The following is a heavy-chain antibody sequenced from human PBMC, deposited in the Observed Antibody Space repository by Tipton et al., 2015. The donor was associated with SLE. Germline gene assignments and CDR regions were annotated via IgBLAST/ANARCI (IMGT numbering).Heavy chain of an antibody. CDR1: GGSFSGYY. V-gene: IGHV4-34*01. CDR2: INHSGST. CDR3: ARDVAVAGTPFDY. Sequence: TLSLTCAVYGGSFSGYYWSWIRQPPGKGLEWIGEINHSGSTNYNPSLKSRVTISVDTSKNQFSLKLSSVTAADTAVYYCARDVAVAGTPFDYWGPGTLVTVSS. D-gene: IGHD6-19*01. J-gene: IGHJ4*02.